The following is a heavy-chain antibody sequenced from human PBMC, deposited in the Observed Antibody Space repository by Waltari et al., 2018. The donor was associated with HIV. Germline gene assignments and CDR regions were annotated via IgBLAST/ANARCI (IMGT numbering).Heavy chain of an antibody. J-gene: IGHJ6*02. CDR2: IRTKADRFAT. CDR3: HRRGKLFRGVVDLDV. CDR1: GFGFSASA. D-gene: IGHD3-10*01. V-gene: IGHV3-73*01. Sequence: EVQLVRSGGDLVQPGGSLKVSCEASGFGFSASALPWVRQASGKGLEGIGRIRTKADRFATAYVASVKGRFIMSRDDSESKSYLQMSSLKIEDTAVYYCHRRGKLFRGVVDLDVWGQGTTVIVSS.